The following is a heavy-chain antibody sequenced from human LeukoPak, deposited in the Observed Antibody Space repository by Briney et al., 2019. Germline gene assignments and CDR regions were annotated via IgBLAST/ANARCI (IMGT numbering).Heavy chain of an antibody. CDR1: GFTFSSYS. D-gene: IGHD6-19*01. J-gene: IGHJ4*02. Sequence: TGGSLRLSCAASGFTFSSYSMTWVRQAPGKGLEWVSSISSSGDFLYYADSLKGRFTISRDNAKNSLSLQMNSLRAEDTAVYYCARDQGAVAGNEGVDYWGQGTLVTVSS. V-gene: IGHV3-21*01. CDR2: ISSSGDFL. CDR3: ARDQGAVAGNEGVDY.